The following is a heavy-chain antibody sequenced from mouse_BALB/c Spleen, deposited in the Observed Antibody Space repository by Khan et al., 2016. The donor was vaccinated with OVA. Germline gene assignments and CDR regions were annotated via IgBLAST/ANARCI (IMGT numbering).Heavy chain of an antibody. CDR3: ARRNYFGYTFAY. Sequence: QVQLQQPGAELARPGASVKLSGKASGYTFTDYYINWVKQRTGQGLEWIGEIYPRSGNSYYNEKFKGKATLTADKSSSIAYMQLSCLTSEDSAVYFCARRNYFGYTFAYWGQGTLVTVSA. V-gene: IGHV1-77*01. CDR1: GYTFTDYY. CDR2: IYPRSGNS. D-gene: IGHD1-2*01. J-gene: IGHJ3*01.